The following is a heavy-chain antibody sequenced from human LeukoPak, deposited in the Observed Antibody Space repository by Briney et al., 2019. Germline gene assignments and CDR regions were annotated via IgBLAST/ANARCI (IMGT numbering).Heavy chain of an antibody. Sequence: SETLSLTCTVSGVSISSSSDYWGWVRQPPGKGLEWIGSIYYSGTTYYNPSLKSRVTISLDTSKNQFSLELSSVTAADTAVYYCAKSSLYSFAKGCYFDYWGQGTLVTVSS. CDR3: AKSSLYSFAKGCYFDY. D-gene: IGHD5-18*01. CDR1: GVSISSSSDY. CDR2: IYYSGTT. J-gene: IGHJ4*02. V-gene: IGHV4-39*07.